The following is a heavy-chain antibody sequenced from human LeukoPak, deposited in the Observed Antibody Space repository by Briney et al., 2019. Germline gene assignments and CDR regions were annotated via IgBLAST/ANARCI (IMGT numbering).Heavy chain of an antibody. V-gene: IGHV4-61*02. J-gene: IGHJ6*03. D-gene: IGHD2-2*01. CDR3: ARVREGIVVVPAARTYYYYYMDV. Sequence: SQTLSLTCTVSGDSITSGSYYWSWIRQPAGKGLEWIGRIFISGGTNYNPSLRSRVTMSLDTSKNQFSLKLYSVTAADTAVYYCARVREGIVVVPAARTYYYYYMDVWGKGTTVTISS. CDR1: GDSITSGSYY. CDR2: IFISGGT.